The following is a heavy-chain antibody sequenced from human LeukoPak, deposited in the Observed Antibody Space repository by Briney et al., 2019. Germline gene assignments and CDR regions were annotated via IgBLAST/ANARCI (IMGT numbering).Heavy chain of an antibody. CDR1: GGTFSSYA. CDR3: VRGWRGVVPAAISYYGMDV. V-gene: IGHV1-69*13. Sequence: EASVKVSCKASGGTFSSYAISWVRQAPGQGLEWMGGIIPIFGTANYAQKFQGRVTITADESTSTAYMELSSLRSEDTAVYYCVRGWRGVVPAAISYYGMDVWGKGTTVTVSS. CDR2: IIPIFGTA. D-gene: IGHD2-2*01. J-gene: IGHJ6*04.